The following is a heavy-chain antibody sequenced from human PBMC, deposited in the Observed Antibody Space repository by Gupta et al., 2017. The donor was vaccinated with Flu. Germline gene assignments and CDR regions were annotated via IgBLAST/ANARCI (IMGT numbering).Heavy chain of an antibody. D-gene: IGHD5-12*01. CDR2: VYYNGAT. V-gene: IGHV4-39*01. J-gene: IGHJ4*02. CDR3: ARHGEGTLGNNYIGDY. Sequence: QSPGRGLEWIGSVYYNGATYYNPSLKSRVSLSVDTSKKRFSLNMNSVTATDTAMYYCARHGEGTLGNNYIGDYWGQGILVTVSS.